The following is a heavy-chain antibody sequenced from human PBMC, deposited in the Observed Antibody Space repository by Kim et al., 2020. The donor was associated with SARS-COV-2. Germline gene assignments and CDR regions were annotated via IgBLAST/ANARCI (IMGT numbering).Heavy chain of an antibody. Sequence: GFTFESTAMSWVRQAPGKGLEWVSAISGSGGSTYYATSVKGRFTISRDNSKNTLYLQMNSLRAEDTAVYYCAKRLTGSGNWYFDLWGRGTLAT. J-gene: IGHJ2*01. CDR3: AKRLTGSGNWYFDL. V-gene: IGHV3-23*01. CDR1: GFTFESTA. CDR2: ISGSGGST. D-gene: IGHD1-26*01.